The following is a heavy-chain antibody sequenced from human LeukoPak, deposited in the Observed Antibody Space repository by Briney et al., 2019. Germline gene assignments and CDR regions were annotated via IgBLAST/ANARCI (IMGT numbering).Heavy chain of an antibody. D-gene: IGHD2-21*02. CDR3: ARGASTAAKYGMDV. Sequence: GGSLRLSCAPSGFTFSRHGMHWVRQAPGKGLEWVAIISNDGSRKYYAHSVEGRFTISRDNSKNTLYLQMDSLRTEDTAVYYCARGASTAAKYGMDVWGRGTAVTVSS. J-gene: IGHJ6*02. CDR2: ISNDGSRK. CDR1: GFTFSRHG. V-gene: IGHV3-30*03.